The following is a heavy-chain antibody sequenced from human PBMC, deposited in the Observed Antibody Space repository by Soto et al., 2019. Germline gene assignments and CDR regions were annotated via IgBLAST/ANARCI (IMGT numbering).Heavy chain of an antibody. Sequence: GALRLSCAASGFTFSNAWMSWVRQAPGKGLEWVGRIKSKTDGGTTDYAAPVKGRFTISRDDSKNTLYLQMNSLKTEDTAVYYCTTNSVDTAMGVYLWVWWTPGAFDIWGQGTMVTVSS. CDR1: GFTFSNAW. V-gene: IGHV3-15*01. CDR3: TTNSVDTAMGVYLWVWWTPGAFDI. J-gene: IGHJ3*02. D-gene: IGHD5-18*01. CDR2: IKSKTDGGTT.